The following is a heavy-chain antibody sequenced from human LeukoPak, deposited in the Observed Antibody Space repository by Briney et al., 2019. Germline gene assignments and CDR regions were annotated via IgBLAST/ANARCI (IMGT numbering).Heavy chain of an antibody. CDR2: ISSSSSYI. D-gene: IGHD5-12*01. V-gene: IGHV3-21*01. J-gene: IGHJ4*02. CDR1: GFTFSSYT. CDR3: AREITWIGGTDDY. Sequence: GGSLRLSCAASGFTFSSYTMNWVRQAPGKGLEWVSSISSSSSYIYYADSVKGRFTISRDNSKNTPYLQMNSLRAEDTAVYYCAREITWIGGTDDYWGQGTLVTVSP.